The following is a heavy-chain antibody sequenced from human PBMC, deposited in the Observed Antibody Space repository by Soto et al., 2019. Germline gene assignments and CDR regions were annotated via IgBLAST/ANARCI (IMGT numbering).Heavy chain of an antibody. CDR2: INPTAGHT. Sequence: QVQLVQSGAEVKKPGASVKVSCKASGYIFTTYYMHWVRQVPGQGLEWMGIINPTAGHTNYAQKCRGGVTMPRDPSTSTVYRELSRRRSEDTAVYYCAYMPYGSGTYGWFDPWGQGTLVTVSS. CDR3: AYMPYGSGTYGWFDP. J-gene: IGHJ5*02. D-gene: IGHD3-10*01. V-gene: IGHV1-46*01. CDR1: GYIFTTYY.